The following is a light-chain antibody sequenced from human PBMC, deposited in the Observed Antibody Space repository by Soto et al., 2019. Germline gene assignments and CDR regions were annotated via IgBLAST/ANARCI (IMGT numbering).Light chain of an antibody. Sequence: EIVLTQSPATLSLSPGERATLSCRASQSVSSYLAWYQQKPGQTPSFLIYVSSNMATGIPARFIGSGSGTDFTLTFSSLEPEDFAFYYCQQRSNWPPFTFGPGTKVDIK. J-gene: IGKJ3*01. CDR3: QQRSNWPPFT. CDR2: VSS. CDR1: QSVSSY. V-gene: IGKV3-11*01.